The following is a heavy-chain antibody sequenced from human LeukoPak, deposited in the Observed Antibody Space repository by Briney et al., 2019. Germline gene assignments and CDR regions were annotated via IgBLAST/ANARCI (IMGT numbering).Heavy chain of an antibody. CDR2: MHTSGST. V-gene: IGHV4-61*02. D-gene: IGHD4/OR15-4a*01. J-gene: IGHJ4*02. CDR3: ARDSMVGGFDY. Sequence: SQTLSLTCTVSGGSVSSGSYYWSWIRQPAGKGLEWIGRMHTSGSTYYNPSLKSRVTISGDTTKNQFSLRLSSVTAADTAVYYCARDSMVGGFDYWGQGTLVTVSS. CDR1: GGSVSSGSYY.